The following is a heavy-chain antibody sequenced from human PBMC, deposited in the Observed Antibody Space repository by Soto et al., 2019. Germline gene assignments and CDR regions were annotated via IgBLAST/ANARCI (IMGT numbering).Heavy chain of an antibody. CDR1: GYTFTSYD. CDR2: MNPNSGNT. D-gene: IGHD4-17*01. V-gene: IGHV1-8*01. J-gene: IGHJ4*02. Sequence: ASVKVSCKASGYTFTSYDINWVRQATGQGLEWMGWMNPNSGNTGYAQKFQGRVTMTRNTSISTAYMELSSLRSEDTAVYYCARAKGYGNSCSYWGQGTLVTVSS. CDR3: ARAKGYGNSCSY.